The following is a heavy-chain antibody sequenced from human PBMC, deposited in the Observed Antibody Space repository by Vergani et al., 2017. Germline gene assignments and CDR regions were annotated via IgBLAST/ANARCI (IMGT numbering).Heavy chain of an antibody. V-gene: IGHV3-33*01. Sequence: QVQLVESGGGVVQTGRSLRLSCAAFGFTFNQYGMHWVRQAPGKGLEWVAVTWYDGNNKQYADSVKGRFTISRDNSKSTMYLQMNSLRDEDTGVYYCARDLRLLYNRFDPWGQGTLVTVSS. D-gene: IGHD1-14*01. J-gene: IGHJ5*02. CDR1: GFTFNQYG. CDR2: TWYDGNNK. CDR3: ARDLRLLYNRFDP.